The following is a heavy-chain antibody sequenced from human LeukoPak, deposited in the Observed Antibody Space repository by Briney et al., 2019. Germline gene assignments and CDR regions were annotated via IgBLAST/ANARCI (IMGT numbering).Heavy chain of an antibody. CDR3: TRREQSTGYSDY. V-gene: IGHV5-51*01. Sequence: GESLKISCKGSGYIFTTYWIAWVRQMPGKSLEWMGIFNPADSDTRYSPPFQGQVTISADKSTSTAYLQWSSLKASGTAMYYCTRREQSTGYSDYWGQGTLVTVSS. CDR1: GYIFTTYW. CDR2: FNPADSDT. J-gene: IGHJ4*02. D-gene: IGHD3-22*01.